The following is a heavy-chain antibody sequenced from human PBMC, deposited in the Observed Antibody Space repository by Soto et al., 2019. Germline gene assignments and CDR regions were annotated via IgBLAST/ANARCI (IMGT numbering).Heavy chain of an antibody. D-gene: IGHD5-18*01. CDR2: IIPIFGTA. Sequence: SVKVSCKAAGGTFSSYAISLVRQAPGQGLEWMGGIIPIFGTANYAQKFQGRVTITADESTSTAYMELSSLRSEDTAVYYCASGYSYGSDDYWGQGTRVTVSS. CDR1: GGTFSSYA. CDR3: ASGYSYGSDDY. V-gene: IGHV1-69*13. J-gene: IGHJ4*02.